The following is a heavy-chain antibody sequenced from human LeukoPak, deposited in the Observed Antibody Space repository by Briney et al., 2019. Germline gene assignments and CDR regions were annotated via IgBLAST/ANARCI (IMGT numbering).Heavy chain of an antibody. V-gene: IGHV3-23*01. CDR2: ISGSGGST. CDR1: GFTFSSYA. D-gene: IGHD1-26*01. Sequence: AGGSLRLSCAASGFTFSSYAMSWVRQAPGKGLEWVSAISGSGGSTYYADSVKGRFTISRDNSKNTLYLQMNSLSAEDMAVYYCARVRSGSYYGLDYWGQGTLVTVSS. J-gene: IGHJ4*02. CDR3: ARVRSGSYYGLDY.